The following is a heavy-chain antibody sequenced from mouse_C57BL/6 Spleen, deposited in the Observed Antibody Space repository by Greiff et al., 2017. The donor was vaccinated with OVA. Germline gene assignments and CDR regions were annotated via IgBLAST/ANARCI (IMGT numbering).Heavy chain of an antibody. CDR2: INPNNGGT. CDR3: ARRGDYDQGYFDV. Sequence: VQLKQSGPELVKPGASVKIPCKASGYTFTDYNMDWVKQSHGKSLEWIGDINPNNGGTIYNQKFKGKATLTVDKSSSTAYMELRSLTSEDTAVYYCARRGDYDQGYFDVWGTGTTVTVSS. CDR1: GYTFTDYN. D-gene: IGHD2-4*01. V-gene: IGHV1-18*01. J-gene: IGHJ1*03.